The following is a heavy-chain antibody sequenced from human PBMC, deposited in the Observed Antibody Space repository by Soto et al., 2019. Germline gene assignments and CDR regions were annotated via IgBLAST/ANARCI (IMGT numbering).Heavy chain of an antibody. V-gene: IGHV3-23*01. Sequence: GGSLRLSCADSGFRFSSYSMSWVRQTPGKGLEWVAAITATGDRTYYADSVTGRFTISRDNSKKTHYLQVTSLRAEDTAMYYCATMTGYFEYWGQGTPVTVSS. CDR1: GFRFSSYS. J-gene: IGHJ4*02. CDR2: ITATGDRT. D-gene: IGHD3-22*01. CDR3: ATMTGYFEY.